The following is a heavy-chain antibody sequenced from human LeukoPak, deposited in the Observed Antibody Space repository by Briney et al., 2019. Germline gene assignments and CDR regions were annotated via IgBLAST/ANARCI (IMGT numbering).Heavy chain of an antibody. V-gene: IGHV3-48*03. Sequence: GGSLRPSCATSGLTFSSYEMNWDREAPGKGLEWISYISSSGSTIYYADSVKGRFTISRDNAKNSLYLQMNSLRAEETAVYYCAREDYSSGQYRGHGTLVTVS. CDR3: AREDYSSGQY. D-gene: IGHD6-19*01. J-gene: IGHJ4*01. CDR1: GLTFSSYE. CDR2: ISSSGSTI.